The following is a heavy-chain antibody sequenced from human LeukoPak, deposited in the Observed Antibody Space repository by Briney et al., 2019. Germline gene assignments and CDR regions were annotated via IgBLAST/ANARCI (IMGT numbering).Heavy chain of an antibody. D-gene: IGHD3-3*01. Sequence: SETLSLTCTVSGYSISSGYYWGWLRQPPGKGLEWIGSIYHSGSTYYNPSLKSRVTISVDTSKNQFSLKRSSLTAADTAVYYCARSITIFGVVIIRYFDYWGQGTLVTVSS. J-gene: IGHJ4*02. CDR1: GYSISSGYY. CDR2: IYHSGST. CDR3: ARSITIFGVVIIRYFDY. V-gene: IGHV4-38-2*02.